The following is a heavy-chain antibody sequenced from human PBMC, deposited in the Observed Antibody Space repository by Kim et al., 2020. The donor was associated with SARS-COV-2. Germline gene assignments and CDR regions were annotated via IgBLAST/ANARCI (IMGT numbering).Heavy chain of an antibody. CDR1: GFTFSSYS. V-gene: IGHV3-48*04. CDR2: ISSSSSTI. J-gene: IGHJ2*01. Sequence: GGSLRLSCAASGFTFSSYSMNWVRQAPGKGREWVSYISSSSSTIYYADSVKGRFTISRDNAENSLYLQMNSLRAEDTAVYYCARGISDWYFDLWGRGTLVTVSS. CDR3: ARGISDWYFDL.